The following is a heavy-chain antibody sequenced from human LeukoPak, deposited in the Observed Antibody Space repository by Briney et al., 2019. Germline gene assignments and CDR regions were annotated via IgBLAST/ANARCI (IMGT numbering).Heavy chain of an antibody. CDR2: ISDSGGTT. CDR1: GFTISSYA. D-gene: IGHD6-19*01. J-gene: IGHJ4*02. V-gene: IGHV3-23*01. Sequence: PGRSLRLSCAASGFTISSYAMSWVRQAPGKGLDWVSGISDSGGTTYYADSVKGRFTVSRDNSKNTLCLQMNSLRAEDTAVYFCAKGYSSGWSPFDYWGQGTLVTVSS. CDR3: AKGYSSGWSPFDY.